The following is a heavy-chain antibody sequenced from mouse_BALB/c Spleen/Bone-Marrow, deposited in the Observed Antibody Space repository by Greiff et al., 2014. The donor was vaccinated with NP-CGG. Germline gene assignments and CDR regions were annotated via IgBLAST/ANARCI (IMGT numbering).Heavy chain of an antibody. J-gene: IGHJ2*01. CDR2: ISSGGSYT. CDR3: ARPTTVVATGGSFDY. D-gene: IGHD1-1*01. Sequence: EVKLVESGGDLVKPGGSLKLSCAASGFTFSSYDMSWVRQTPDKRLEWVATISSGGSYTYYPDSVKGRFTISRDNAKNTLYLQMSSLKSEDTAMYYCARPTTVVATGGSFDYWGQGTTLTVSS. CDR1: GFTFSSYD. V-gene: IGHV5-6*01.